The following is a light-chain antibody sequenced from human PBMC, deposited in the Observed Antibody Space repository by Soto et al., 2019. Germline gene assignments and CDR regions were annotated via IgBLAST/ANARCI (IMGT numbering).Light chain of an antibody. Sequence: ETVLTQSPGTLSLSAGERATLSCRASQSVDSCYLVCYHQKPGQTPTVLIYGAYTRAAGIPDRFSGSSAGGDSTLTISRLEHEDFAVYYYQRDESSPTFGQGTKVEMK. CDR1: QSVDSCY. CDR3: QRDESSPT. V-gene: IGKV3-20*01. CDR2: GAY. J-gene: IGKJ1*01.